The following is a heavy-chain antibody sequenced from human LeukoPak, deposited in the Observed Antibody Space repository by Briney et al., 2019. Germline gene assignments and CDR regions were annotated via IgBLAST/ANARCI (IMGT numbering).Heavy chain of an antibody. V-gene: IGHV3-30-3*01. CDR3: ASGFPISY. D-gene: IGHD2-21*01. Sequence: GGSLRLSCAASGFSFSTYAMYWVRQAPGKGLEWVTLISYDGTNKYYAESVKGRFTISRDNSKNTLYLQMNSLRVEDTAVYYCASGFPISYCGQGTLVTVSS. CDR1: GFSFSTYA. J-gene: IGHJ4*02. CDR2: ISYDGTNK.